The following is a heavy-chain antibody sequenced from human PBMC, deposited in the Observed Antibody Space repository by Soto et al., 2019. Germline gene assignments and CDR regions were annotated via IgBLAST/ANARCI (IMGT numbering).Heavy chain of an antibody. Sequence: GGSLRLSCAASGFTFSSYAMSWVRQAPGKGLAWVSAISGSGGSTYYADSVKGRFTISRDNSTNTLYLQMNSLRAEDTAVYYCAKFHDYGGNSGYYYYGMDVWGPGTTVTVSS. J-gene: IGHJ6*02. D-gene: IGHD4-17*01. V-gene: IGHV3-23*01. CDR1: GFTFSSYA. CDR2: ISGSGGST. CDR3: AKFHDYGGNSGYYYYGMDV.